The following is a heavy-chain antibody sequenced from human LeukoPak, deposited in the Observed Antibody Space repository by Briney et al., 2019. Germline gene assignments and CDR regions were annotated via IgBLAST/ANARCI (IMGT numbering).Heavy chain of an antibody. Sequence: GASVKVSCNPSGYTFTDYAINWVRQAPGQGLEYMGWVNTNTGNPTYAQGFTGRFVFSSDSSVSTAYLQITSLKADDSAIYFCASCNDSSGYFAYWGQGTLVTVSS. CDR1: GYTFTDYA. CDR3: ASCNDSSGYFAY. CDR2: VNTNTGNP. J-gene: IGHJ4*02. V-gene: IGHV7-4-1*02. D-gene: IGHD3-22*01.